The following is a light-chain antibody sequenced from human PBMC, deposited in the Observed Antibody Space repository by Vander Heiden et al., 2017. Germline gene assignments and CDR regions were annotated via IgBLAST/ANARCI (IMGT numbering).Light chain of an antibody. J-gene: IGLJ2*01. CDR1: SSDVGGYNY. CDR2: DGS. CDR3: CSYGGSYTV. V-gene: IGLV2-11*01. Sequence: QSALTQPRSVSGSPGQSVSFSYTGTSSDVGGYNYVSWYQQHPGKAPKLIIYDGSKRPAGAPDRFSGSKSGNTASLTISGLQADDEADYYCCSYGGSYTVFGGGTKLTVL.